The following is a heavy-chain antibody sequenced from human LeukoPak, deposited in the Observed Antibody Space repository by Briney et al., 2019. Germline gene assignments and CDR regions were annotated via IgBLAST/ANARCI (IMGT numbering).Heavy chain of an antibody. CDR3: ATGPWQLGPIEDY. CDR2: ISSSSSYI. J-gene: IGHJ4*02. Sequence: GGSLRLSCAASGFTFSSYEMNWVRQAPGKGLEWVSSISSSSSYIYYADSVKGRFTISRDNAKNSLYLQMNSLRAEDTAVYYCATGPWQLGPIEDYWGQGTLVTVSS. CDR1: GFTFSSYE. D-gene: IGHD6-13*01. V-gene: IGHV3-21*01.